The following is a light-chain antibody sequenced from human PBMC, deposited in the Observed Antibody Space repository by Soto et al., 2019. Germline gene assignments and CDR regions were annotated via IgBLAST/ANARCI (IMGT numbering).Light chain of an antibody. V-gene: IGKV1-39*01. J-gene: IGKJ1*01. CDR1: QSISSY. CDR3: QQSYSTPTWT. Sequence: EIQTTPSPTSLSASVGDRLTITCLASQSISSYLNWYQQKPGKAPKLLIYAASSLQSGVPSRFSGSGSGTDFTLTISSLQPEDFATYYCQQSYSTPTWTFGQGTIVDVK. CDR2: AAS.